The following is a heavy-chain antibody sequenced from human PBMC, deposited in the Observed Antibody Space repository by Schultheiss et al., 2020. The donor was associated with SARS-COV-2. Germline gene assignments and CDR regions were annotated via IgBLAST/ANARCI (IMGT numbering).Heavy chain of an antibody. J-gene: IGHJ6*04. D-gene: IGHD2-2*01. CDR1: GASISSYY. CDR3: ARGGKYQRMDV. V-gene: IGHV4-59*12. Sequence: SETLSLTCTVSGASISSYYWSWIRQPPGKGLEWIGYIYYSGSTNYNPSLKSRVTMSVDTSKNQFSLKLSSVTAADTAVYYCARGGKYQRMDVWGKGTTVTVSS. CDR2: IYYSGST.